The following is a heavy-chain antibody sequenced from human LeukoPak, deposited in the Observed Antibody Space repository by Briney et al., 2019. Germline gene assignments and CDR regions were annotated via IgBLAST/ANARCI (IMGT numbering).Heavy chain of an antibody. J-gene: IGHJ6*03. CDR1: GGSISSHY. CDR2: IYYSGST. V-gene: IGHV4-59*11. CDR3: ARDKNDFWSGYYRGGYYYYYYMDV. Sequence: PSETLSLTCTVSGGSISSHYWSWIRQPPGKGLEWIGYIYYSGSTNYNPSLKSRVTISVDTSKNQFSLKLSSVTAADTAVYYCARDKNDFWSGYYRGGYYYYYYMDVWGKGTTVTVSS. D-gene: IGHD3-3*01.